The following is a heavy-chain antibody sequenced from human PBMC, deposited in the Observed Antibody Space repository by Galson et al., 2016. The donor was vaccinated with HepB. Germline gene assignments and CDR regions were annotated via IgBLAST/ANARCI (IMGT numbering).Heavy chain of an antibody. D-gene: IGHD2-2*01. CDR2: INPNGGST. Sequence: SVKVSCKALGYTFTTYYIHWIRQAPGQGLEWMGIINPNGGSTTFAQRVQGRVTMTRDTSTSTVYMDMSSLRSEDTAVYYCARGYCSATDCYAGLGLDVWGQGTTVIVS. CDR3: ARGYCSATDCYAGLGLDV. J-gene: IGHJ6*02. CDR1: GYTFTTYY. V-gene: IGHV1-46*01.